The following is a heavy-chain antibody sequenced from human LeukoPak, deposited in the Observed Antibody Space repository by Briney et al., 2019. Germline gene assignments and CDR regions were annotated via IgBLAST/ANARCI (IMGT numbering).Heavy chain of an antibody. Sequence: GGSLRLSCAASGFTFSSYSMNWVRQAPGKGLEWVSSISSSSCYIYYADSVKGRFTISRDNAKNSLYLQMNSLRAEDKAVYYCVRDRRYSSSWYPYWGQGTLVTVSS. CDR2: ISSSSCYI. J-gene: IGHJ4*02. CDR1: GFTFSSYS. D-gene: IGHD6-13*01. CDR3: VRDRRYSSSWYPY. V-gene: IGHV3-21*01.